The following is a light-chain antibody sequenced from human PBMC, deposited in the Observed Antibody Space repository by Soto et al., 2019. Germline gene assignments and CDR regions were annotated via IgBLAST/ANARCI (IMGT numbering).Light chain of an antibody. CDR2: EVN. CDR3: TSYAGGNNV. Sequence: QSALTQSPSESGSPGQSVTISCTGTSSDVGGYNYVSWYQQYPGKVPKLMVFEVNKRPSGVPDRFSGSKSGNTASLTVSGLQAEDEADYYCTSYAGGNNVFGTGTKLTVL. CDR1: SSDVGGYNY. V-gene: IGLV2-8*01. J-gene: IGLJ1*01.